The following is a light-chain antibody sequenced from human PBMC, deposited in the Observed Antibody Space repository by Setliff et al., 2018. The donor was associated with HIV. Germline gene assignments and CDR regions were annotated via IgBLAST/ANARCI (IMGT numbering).Light chain of an antibody. Sequence: SALPQPASVSGSPGQSITISCTGASSDVGGYNYVSWYQQHPGKAPKLMIYDVTNRPSGISNRFSGSKSGNTASLTISGLQAEDEADYYCSSYTSSSTLVVFGGGTKLTVL. V-gene: IGLV2-14*03. CDR1: SSDVGGYNY. CDR2: DVT. CDR3: SSYTSSSTLVV. J-gene: IGLJ2*01.